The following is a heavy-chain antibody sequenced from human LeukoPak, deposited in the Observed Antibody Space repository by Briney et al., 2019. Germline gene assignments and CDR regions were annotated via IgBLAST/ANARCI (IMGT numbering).Heavy chain of an antibody. CDR3: ARGGGRFGELLPFDY. D-gene: IGHD3-10*01. Sequence: GGSLRLSCVASGFIVSSNYMTWVRQAPGKGLEWVSVIYSGGSTYYANSVKGRFAISRDNSKNTLYLQMNSLRAEDTAVYYCARGGGRFGELLPFDYWGQGTLVTVSS. J-gene: IGHJ4*02. V-gene: IGHV3-53*01. CDR1: GFIVSSNY. CDR2: IYSGGST.